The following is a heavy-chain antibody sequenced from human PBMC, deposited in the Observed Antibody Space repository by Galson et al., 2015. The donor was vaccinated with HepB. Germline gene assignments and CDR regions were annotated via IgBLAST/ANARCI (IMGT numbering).Heavy chain of an antibody. V-gene: IGHV4-30-4*01. CDR3: ARERGISGIV. J-gene: IGHJ4*02. D-gene: IGHD3-10*01. CDR1: GASISSGYYY. CDR2: IYTSGRT. Sequence: LTCTVSGASISSGYYYWGWIRQPPGKGLEWIGHIYTSGRTAYNPSLSSRVTLSLATSKNQFSLRLRSVTAADTAMYYCARERGISGIVWGQGTLVTVSP.